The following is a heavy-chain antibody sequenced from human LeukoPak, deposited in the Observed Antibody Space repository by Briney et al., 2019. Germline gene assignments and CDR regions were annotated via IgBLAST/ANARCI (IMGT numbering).Heavy chain of an antibody. CDR3: ARVRRAVAGTGATLGY. D-gene: IGHD6-19*01. CDR2: INPNSGGT. J-gene: IGHJ4*02. Sequence: GASVKVSCKASGYTFTGYYMHWVRQAPGQGLEWMGWINPNSGGTNYAQKFQGRVTMTRDTSISTAYMELSRLRYDDTAVYYCARVRRAVAGTGATLGYWGQGTLVTVSS. V-gene: IGHV1-2*02. CDR1: GYTFTGYY.